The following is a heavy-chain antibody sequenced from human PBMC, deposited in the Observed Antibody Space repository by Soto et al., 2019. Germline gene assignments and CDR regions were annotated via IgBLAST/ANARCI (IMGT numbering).Heavy chain of an antibody. CDR2: FYYIGTT. V-gene: IGHV4-39*01. CDR3: AKLVRDDIRRRDLDH. J-gene: IGHJ4*02. CDR1: GDSITASYSN. Sequence: SETLSLTCTVSGDSITASYSNWAWIRQPPGKGLEWIGNFYYIGTTSQNPPLRSRITISGDTSRNQFSVNLRSVTAADSGVYYCAKLVRDDIRRRDLDHWGQGTLVTVCS. D-gene: IGHD2-21*01.